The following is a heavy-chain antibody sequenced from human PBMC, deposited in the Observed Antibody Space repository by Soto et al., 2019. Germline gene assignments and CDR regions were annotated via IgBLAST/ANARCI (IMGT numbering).Heavy chain of an antibody. V-gene: IGHV4-39*01. CDR3: ARQQLRLLRGAFDI. Sequence: SETLSLTCTVSGGFISSSSYYWGWIRQPPGKGLEWIGSIYYSGSTYYNPSLKSRVTISVDTSKNQFSLKLSSVTAADTAVYYCARQQLRLLRGAFDIWGQGTMVTVSS. CDR1: GGFISSSSYY. D-gene: IGHD6-25*01. J-gene: IGHJ3*02. CDR2: IYYSGST.